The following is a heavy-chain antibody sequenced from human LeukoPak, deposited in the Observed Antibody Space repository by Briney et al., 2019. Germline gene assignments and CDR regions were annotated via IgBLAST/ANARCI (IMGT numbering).Heavy chain of an antibody. CDR1: GGSISSSSYY. CDR3: ARHVAFDI. CDR2: INHSGST. Sequence: SETLSLTCTVSGGSISSSSYYWSWIRQPPGKGLEWIGEINHSGSTNYNPSLKSRVTISVDASKNQFSLKLSSVTAADTAVYYCARHVAFDIWGQGTMVTVSS. V-gene: IGHV4-39*01. J-gene: IGHJ3*02.